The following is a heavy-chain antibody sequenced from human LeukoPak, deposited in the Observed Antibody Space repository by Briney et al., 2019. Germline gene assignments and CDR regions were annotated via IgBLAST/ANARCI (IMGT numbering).Heavy chain of an antibody. J-gene: IGHJ4*02. CDR3: ARGPPLGSCSTISCPHLDY. CDR1: GFTFSRYS. Sequence: GGSLRLSCAASGFTFSRYSMNWVRQAPGKGLEWVSSISSSSSFIYYADSVKGRFTISRDNSKNSLYLQMNSLRAEDTAVYYCARGPPLGSCSTISCPHLDYWGQGTLVSASS. CDR2: ISSSSSFI. V-gene: IGHV3-21*01. D-gene: IGHD2-2*01.